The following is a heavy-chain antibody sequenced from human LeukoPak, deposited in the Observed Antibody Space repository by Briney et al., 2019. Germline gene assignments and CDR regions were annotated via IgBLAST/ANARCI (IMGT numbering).Heavy chain of an antibody. V-gene: IGHV1-18*01. D-gene: IGHD6-19*01. CDR2: NSAYNGDT. Sequence: ASLSLSCTPSVYTSSNYEVGSNWVRQAPGQGPEWMGWNSAYNGDTNYAQKFEGRVTMTTESSTNTAHLELRNLRSDDTAVYYCARESVGGSFDYWGQGTLVTVSS. CDR1: VYTSSNYEVG. CDR3: ARESVGGSFDY. J-gene: IGHJ4*02.